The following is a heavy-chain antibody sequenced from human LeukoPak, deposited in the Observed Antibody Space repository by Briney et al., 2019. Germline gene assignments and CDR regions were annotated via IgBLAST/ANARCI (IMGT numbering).Heavy chain of an antibody. CDR3: ARDYYGSGSFDTGVEY. D-gene: IGHD3-10*01. CDR2: ISYDGSNK. CDR1: GFTFSSYA. J-gene: IGHJ4*02. V-gene: IGHV3-30-3*01. Sequence: PGRSLRLSCAASGFTFSSYAMHWVRQAPGKGLEWVAVISYDGSNKYYADSVKGRFTISRDNSDNTLYLQMNSLKTEDTAVYFCARDYYGSGSFDTGVEYWGQGTLVTVAS.